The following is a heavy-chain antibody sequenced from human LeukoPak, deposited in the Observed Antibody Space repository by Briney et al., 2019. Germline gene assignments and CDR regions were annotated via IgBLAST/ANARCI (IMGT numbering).Heavy chain of an antibody. V-gene: IGHV4-34*01. Sequence: PSETLSLTCAVYGGSFSGYYWSWIRQPPGKGLTWIGEINHSGSTNYNPSLKSRVTISVDTSKNQFSLKLSSVTAEDTAIYYCARGQQLGSYNWFDPWGQGTLVTVSS. CDR2: INHSGST. D-gene: IGHD1-1*01. CDR1: GGSFSGYY. J-gene: IGHJ5*02. CDR3: ARGQQLGSYNWFDP.